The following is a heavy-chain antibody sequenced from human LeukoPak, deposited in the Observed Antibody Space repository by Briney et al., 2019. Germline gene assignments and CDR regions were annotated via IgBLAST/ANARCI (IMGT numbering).Heavy chain of an antibody. CDR2: MNPNSGNT. Sequence: GASVKVSCKASGYTFTSYDINWVRQATGQGLEWMGWMNPNSGNTGYAQKFQGRVTMTRNTSISTAYMELSSLRSEDTAVYYCARASCSSTSCYLGGYYYYMDVWGKGTTVTVSS. CDR3: ARASCSSTSCYLGGYYYYMDV. J-gene: IGHJ6*03. V-gene: IGHV1-8*01. D-gene: IGHD2-2*01. CDR1: GYTFTSYD.